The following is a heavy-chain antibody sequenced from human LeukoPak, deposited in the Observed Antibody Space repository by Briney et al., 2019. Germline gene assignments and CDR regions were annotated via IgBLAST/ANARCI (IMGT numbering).Heavy chain of an antibody. CDR1: GGSISSSYYY. V-gene: IGHV3-53*01. D-gene: IGHD1-1*01. Sequence: PSETLSLTCTVSGGSISSSYYYWGWVRQAPGKGLEWVSVIYSGGSTYYADSVKGRFTISRDNSKNTLYLQMNSLRAEDTAVYYCASRALAGEFDYWGQGTLVTVSS. CDR2: IYSGGST. J-gene: IGHJ4*02. CDR3: ASRALAGEFDY.